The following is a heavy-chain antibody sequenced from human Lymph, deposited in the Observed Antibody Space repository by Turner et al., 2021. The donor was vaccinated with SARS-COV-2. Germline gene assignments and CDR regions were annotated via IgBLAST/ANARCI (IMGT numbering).Heavy chain of an antibody. CDR2: IYYSGST. V-gene: IGHV4-39*01. CDR1: GDSINSSFSY. J-gene: IGHJ4*02. D-gene: IGHD6-19*01. CDR3: ARGSPQGWYVPVFDY. Sequence: QLQLLESGPGLVKHPETLSLTCTVPGDSINSSFSYWGCTRKPPGKGLVWIGRIYYSGSTYYNPSLKSRVTISVDTSKNQFSLKLSSVTAADTAVFYCARGSPQGWYVPVFDYWGQGTLVTVSS.